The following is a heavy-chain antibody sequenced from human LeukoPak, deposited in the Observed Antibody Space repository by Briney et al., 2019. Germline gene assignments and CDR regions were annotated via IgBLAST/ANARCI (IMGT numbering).Heavy chain of an antibody. CDR3: GRHGNWNDVDQ. Sequence: SETLSLTCTVSGGSINNYYWSWIRQPPGKGLEWIGYIYYSGSTNYNPSLESRVTISVDTSKNQFSLRLSSVTAADTAVYYCGRHGNWNDVDQWGQGILVTVSS. V-gene: IGHV4-59*08. D-gene: IGHD1-20*01. CDR2: IYYSGST. CDR1: GGSINNYY. J-gene: IGHJ5*02.